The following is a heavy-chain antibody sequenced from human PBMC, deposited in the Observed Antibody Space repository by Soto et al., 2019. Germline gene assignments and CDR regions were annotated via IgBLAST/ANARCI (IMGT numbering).Heavy chain of an antibody. D-gene: IGHD3-3*01. CDR1: GGSISSYY. V-gene: IGHV4-59*08. CDR3: ARQLRFLERSENYMDA. J-gene: IGHJ6*03. Sequence: QVQLQESGPGLVKPSETLSLTCTVSGGSISSYYWSWIRQPPGKGLEWIGYIYYSGSTNYNPSLNSRVTISVDTSKNQFSLKLSSVTAADTSVYYCARQLRFLERSENYMDAWGKGTTVTVSS. CDR2: IYYSGST.